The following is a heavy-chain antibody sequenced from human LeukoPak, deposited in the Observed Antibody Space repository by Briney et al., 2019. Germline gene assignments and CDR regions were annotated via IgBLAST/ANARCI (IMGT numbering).Heavy chain of an antibody. D-gene: IGHD3-16*01. Sequence: AQTLFLTCSVSGVSITSGSYYWVWVRQSAGKGLEWIVRVHSSGNIYHNAAFRSRAAVSGDASKNQFSLQLNSVTAADTAVYYCARGASPKDAVFFDYWGQGALITVSS. V-gene: IGHV4-61*02. CDR3: ARGASPKDAVFFDY. CDR1: GVSITSGSYY. J-gene: IGHJ4*02. CDR2: VHSSGNI.